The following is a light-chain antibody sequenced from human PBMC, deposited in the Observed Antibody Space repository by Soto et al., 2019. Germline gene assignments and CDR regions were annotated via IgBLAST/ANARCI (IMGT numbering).Light chain of an antibody. J-gene: IGKJ1*01. V-gene: IGKV3-11*01. CDR3: HQRQSWPRT. CDR1: QAVNTR. CDR2: LTS. Sequence: EIVLTQSPATLSSFPGDRVTLSCRASQAVNTRLAWYQHKPGQAPRLLIYLTSNRAAGIPARFSGSGSETDFTLTISDVEPEDFAAYYCHQRQSWPRTFGHGTKVDIK.